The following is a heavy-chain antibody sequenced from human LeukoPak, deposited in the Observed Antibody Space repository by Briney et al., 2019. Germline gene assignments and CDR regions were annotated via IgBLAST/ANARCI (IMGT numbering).Heavy chain of an antibody. D-gene: IGHD2-21*01. J-gene: IGHJ3*02. V-gene: IGHV4-31*03. CDR3: ATPYCGTISCLDVFDI. Sequence: PSETLSLTCTVSGVSISSDKYYWSWIRQRPGKGLEWIGYMYYSGSTSYNPSLKSRVSISVDTSKSQFSLKLSSVTAADTAVYYCATPYCGTISCLDVFDIWGQGIMVTVSS. CDR1: GVSISSDKYY. CDR2: MYYSGST.